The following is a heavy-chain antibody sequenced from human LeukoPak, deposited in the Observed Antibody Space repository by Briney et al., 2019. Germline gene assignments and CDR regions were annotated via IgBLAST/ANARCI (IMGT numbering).Heavy chain of an antibody. CDR2: IIPIFGTA. J-gene: IGHJ6*02. Sequence: RASVKVSCKASGGTFSSYAISWVRQAPGQGLEWMGGIIPIFGTANYAQKFQGRVTITADESTSTAYMELSSLRSEDTAVYYCALPSTSYYYGMDVWGQGTTVTVSS. V-gene: IGHV1-69*13. CDR3: ALPSTSYYYGMDV. D-gene: IGHD5/OR15-5a*01. CDR1: GGTFSSYA.